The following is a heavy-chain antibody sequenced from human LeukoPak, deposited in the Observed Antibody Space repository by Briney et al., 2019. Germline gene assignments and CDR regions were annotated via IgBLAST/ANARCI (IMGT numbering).Heavy chain of an antibody. CDR2: MNPNSGNT. J-gene: IGHJ4*02. Sequence: ASVKVSCKASGYTFTGYDINWVRQATGQGLEWMGWMNPNSGNTGYAQKFQGRVTMTRNTSISTAYMELSSLRSEDTAVYYCARMGSGWYYFDYWGQGTLVTVSS. CDR3: ARMGSGWYYFDY. V-gene: IGHV1-8*01. D-gene: IGHD6-19*01. CDR1: GYTFTGYD.